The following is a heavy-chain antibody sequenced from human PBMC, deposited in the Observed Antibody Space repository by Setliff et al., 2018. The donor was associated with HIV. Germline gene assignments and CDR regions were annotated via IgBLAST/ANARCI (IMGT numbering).Heavy chain of an antibody. CDR1: GGSISTVTYY. CDR3: ARVRGYSSSSRDFYYHNMEV. D-gene: IGHD6-6*01. J-gene: IGHJ6*03. Sequence: PSETLSLTCTLFGGSISTVTYYWAWIHQPPGKGLEWIGNVHYSGNTYYTSSLQSRVIISADTSKSQFYLRLSSVTAADTGVYYCARVRGYSSSSRDFYYHNMEVWGKVTTVTVSS. CDR2: VHYSGNT. V-gene: IGHV4-39*02.